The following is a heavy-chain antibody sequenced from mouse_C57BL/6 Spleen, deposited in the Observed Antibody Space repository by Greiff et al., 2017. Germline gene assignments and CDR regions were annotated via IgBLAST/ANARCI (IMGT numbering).Heavy chain of an antibody. CDR2: ISSGGSST. D-gene: IGHD2-4*01. V-gene: IGHV5-6*02. J-gene: IGHJ2*01. Sequence: EVNVVESGGDLVKPGGSLKLSCAASGFTFSSYGLSWVRQTPDKRLEWVATISSGGSSTYYPDSVKGRFTISRDNAKNTLYLQMSSLKSDDTAMYYCARRFGNYDRFDYWGQGTTLTVSS. CDR3: ARRFGNYDRFDY. CDR1: GFTFSSYG.